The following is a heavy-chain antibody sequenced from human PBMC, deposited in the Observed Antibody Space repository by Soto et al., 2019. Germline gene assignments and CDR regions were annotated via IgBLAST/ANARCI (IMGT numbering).Heavy chain of an antibody. CDR2: IIPIFGTA. CDR1: GGTFSSYA. J-gene: IGHJ6*02. D-gene: IGHD2-2*03. CDR3: ASGYCISTSCYLSYYYGMDV. Sequence: QVPLVQSGAEVKKPGSSVKVSCKASGGTFSSYAISWVRQAPGQGLEWMGGIIPIFGTANYAQKFQGRVTITADESTSTAYMELSSLRSEDTAVYYCASGYCISTSCYLSYYYGMDVWGQGTTVTVSS. V-gene: IGHV1-69*12.